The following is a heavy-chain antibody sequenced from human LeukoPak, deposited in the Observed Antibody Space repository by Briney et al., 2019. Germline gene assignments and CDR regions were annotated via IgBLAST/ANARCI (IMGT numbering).Heavy chain of an antibody. CDR2: IEERGST. D-gene: IGHD4-17*01. V-gene: IGHV4-34*01. Sequence: SETLSLTCAVYGGSFSSYYWSWIRQPPGKGLEWTGQIEERGSTNYKPSHKSRVTISVDTSKNHFSLKLRSVTAADTAVYYCARARYVDFIRSFEARSVRLDYWGQGTLVTVSS. CDR3: ARARYVDFIRSFEARSVRLDY. CDR1: GGSFSSYY. J-gene: IGHJ4*02.